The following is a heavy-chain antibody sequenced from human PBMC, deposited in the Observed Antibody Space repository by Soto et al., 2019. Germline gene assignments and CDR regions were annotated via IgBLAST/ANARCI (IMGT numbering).Heavy chain of an antibody. CDR1: GFTFSSYA. J-gene: IGHJ4*01. CDR2: ISYDGSNK. D-gene: IGHD3-22*01. Sequence: PGGALRLSCAASGFTFSSYAMHWVRQAPGKGLEWVAVISYDGSNKYYADSVKGRFTISRDNSKNTLYLQMNSLRAEDTAVYYCARESWPRYDSSGYSLKPFDYCGHGTLVPVS. CDR3: ARESWPRYDSSGYSLKPFDY. V-gene: IGHV3-30-3*01.